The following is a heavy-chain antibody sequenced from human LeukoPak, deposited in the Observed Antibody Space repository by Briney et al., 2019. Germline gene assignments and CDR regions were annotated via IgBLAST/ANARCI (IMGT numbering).Heavy chain of an antibody. D-gene: IGHD6-19*01. Sequence: SETLSLTCTVSGGSISSYYWSWIRQPAGKGLEWIGRIYTSGSTNYNPSLKSRVTISVDTSKNQFSLKLSSVTAADTAVYYCARVGFSRGYFDYWGQGTLVTVSS. V-gene: IGHV4-4*07. CDR3: ARVGFSRGYFDY. CDR1: GGSISSYY. CDR2: IYTSGST. J-gene: IGHJ4*02.